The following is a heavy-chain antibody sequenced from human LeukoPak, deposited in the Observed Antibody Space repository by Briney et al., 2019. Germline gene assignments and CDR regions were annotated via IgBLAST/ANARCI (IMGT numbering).Heavy chain of an antibody. CDR3: ARQVGYSYGHFDY. CDR1: GGSFSGYY. V-gene: IGHV4-34*01. CDR2: INHSGST. D-gene: IGHD5-18*01. J-gene: IGHJ4*01. Sequence: SETLSLTCAVYGGSFSGYYWSWIRQPPGKGLEWIGEINHSGSTNYNPSPKSRVTISVDTSKNQFSLKLTSVTAADTAVYYCARQVGYSYGHFDYWGQGTLVTVSS.